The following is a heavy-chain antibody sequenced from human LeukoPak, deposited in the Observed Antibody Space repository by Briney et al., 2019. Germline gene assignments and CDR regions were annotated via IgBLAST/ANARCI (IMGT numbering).Heavy chain of an antibody. V-gene: IGHV3-30*04. J-gene: IGHJ5*02. CDR1: GFTFSSYA. D-gene: IGHD4/OR15-4a*01. CDR3: ARVWGGAITHHNNWFDP. Sequence: SGGSLRLSCAASGFTFSSYAMHWVRQAAGKGLEWVAVISYDGSNKYYADSVKGRFTISRDNSKNTLYLQMNSLRAEDTAVYYCARVWGGAITHHNNWFDPWGQGTLVTVSS. CDR2: ISYDGSNK.